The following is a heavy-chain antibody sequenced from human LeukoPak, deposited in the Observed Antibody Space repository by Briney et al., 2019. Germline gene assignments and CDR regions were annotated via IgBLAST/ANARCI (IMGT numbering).Heavy chain of an antibody. J-gene: IGHJ5*02. CDR3: AKFHQYGDYTSFDP. Sequence: GGSLRLSCAASGFTFSSYGMHWVRQAPGKGLEWVAFIRYDGSNKYYADSVKGRFTISRDNSKNTLYLQMNSLRAEDTAVYYCAKFHQYGDYTSFDPWGQGTLVTVSS. CDR2: IRYDGSNK. D-gene: IGHD4-17*01. V-gene: IGHV3-30*02. CDR1: GFTFSSYG.